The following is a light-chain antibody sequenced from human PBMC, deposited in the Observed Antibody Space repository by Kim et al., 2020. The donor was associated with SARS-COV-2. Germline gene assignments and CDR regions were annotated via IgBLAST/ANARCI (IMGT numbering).Light chain of an antibody. Sequence: VSPGERATLSCRATQSISTNLAWYQHKPGQAPRLLMSGASSRSTGVPARFSGSGSGTEFTLAITTLQSDDSAVYYCQQYHDWPRTFGQGTKVDIK. CDR3: QQYHDWPRT. J-gene: IGKJ1*01. CDR1: QSISTN. V-gene: IGKV3-15*01. CDR2: GAS.